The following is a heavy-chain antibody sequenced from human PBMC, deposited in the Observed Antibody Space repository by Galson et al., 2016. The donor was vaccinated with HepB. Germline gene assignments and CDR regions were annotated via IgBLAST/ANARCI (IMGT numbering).Heavy chain of an antibody. D-gene: IGHD3-16*01. Sequence: SLRLSCAASGFTFSSYWIHWVRQGPGKGLVWVSSINSDGSSTTYADSVKGRFTISRDNAKNTVYLQMNSLRAEDTAVYYCARDHWGPMGGDYWGQGTLVTVSS. CDR2: INSDGSST. CDR3: ARDHWGPMGGDY. V-gene: IGHV3-74*03. CDR1: GFTFSSYW. J-gene: IGHJ4*02.